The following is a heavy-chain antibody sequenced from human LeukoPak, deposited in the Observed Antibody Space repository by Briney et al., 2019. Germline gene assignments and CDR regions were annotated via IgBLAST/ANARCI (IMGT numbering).Heavy chain of an antibody. D-gene: IGHD1-26*01. CDR3: ARVKVGITYWFDP. V-gene: IGHV3-66*01. J-gene: IGHJ5*02. Sequence: GGSLRLSCAASGFIVNYNYMSWVRQAPGKGLEWVSVIYSGGSTYYADSVKGRFTISRDNSKNMVYLQMNSLRVEDTAVYYCARVKVGITYWFDPWGQGTLVTVSS. CDR2: IYSGGST. CDR1: GFIVNYNY.